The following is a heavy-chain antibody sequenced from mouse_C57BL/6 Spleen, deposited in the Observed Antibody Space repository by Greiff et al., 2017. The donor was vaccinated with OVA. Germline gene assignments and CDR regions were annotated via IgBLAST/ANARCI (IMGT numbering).Heavy chain of an antibody. V-gene: IGHV6-3*01. CDR2: IRLKSDNYAT. CDR1: GFTFSNYW. Sequence: EVQVVESGGGLVQPGGSMKLSCVASGFTFSNYWMNWVRQSPEKGLEWVAQIRLKSDNYATHYAESVKGRFTISRGDSKSSVYLQMNNLRAEDTGIYYCTGDGYYDAMDYRGQGTSVTVSS. D-gene: IGHD2-3*01. CDR3: TGDGYYDAMDY. J-gene: IGHJ4*01.